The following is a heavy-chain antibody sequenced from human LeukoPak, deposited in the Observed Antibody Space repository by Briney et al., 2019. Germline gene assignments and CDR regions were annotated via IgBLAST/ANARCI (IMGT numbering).Heavy chain of an antibody. CDR3: ARGSSGWYEGGSSFDY. CDR2: IYYSGST. V-gene: IGHV4-31*03. J-gene: IGHJ4*02. Sequence: PSQTLSLTCTVSGGSISSGGYYWSWIRQHPGKGLEWIGYIYYSGSTYYNPSLKSRVTISVDTSKNQFSLKLSSVTAADTAVYYCARGSSGWYEGGSSFDYWGQGTLVTVSS. CDR1: GGSISSGGYY. D-gene: IGHD6-19*01.